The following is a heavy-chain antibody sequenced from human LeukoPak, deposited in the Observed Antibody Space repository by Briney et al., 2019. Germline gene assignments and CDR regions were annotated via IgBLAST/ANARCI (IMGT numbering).Heavy chain of an antibody. V-gene: IGHV3-74*01. D-gene: IGHD6-19*01. CDR2: INSDGSTT. J-gene: IGHJ4*02. CDR1: GFTFNNYW. CDR3: ASSSSGWYGEI. Sequence: GGSLRLSCAASGFTFNNYWMHRVRQAPGKGLVWVSRINSDGSTTNYADSVKGRFTISRDNAKNTLYLQMNSLRAEDTAVYYCASSSSGWYGEIWGQGTLVTVSS.